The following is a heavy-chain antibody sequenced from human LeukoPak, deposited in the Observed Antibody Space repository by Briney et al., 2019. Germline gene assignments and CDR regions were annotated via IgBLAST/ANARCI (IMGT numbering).Heavy chain of an antibody. CDR1: GGSISSYY. CDR2: IYYSGST. J-gene: IGHJ5*02. V-gene: IGHV4-59*08. Sequence: SETLSLTCTVSGGSISSYYWSWIRQPPGKGLEWIGYIYYSGSTNYNPSLKSRVTISVDTSKNQFSLKLSSVTATDTAVYYCARHYYDFWSGYHWFDPWGQGTLVTVSS. D-gene: IGHD3-3*01. CDR3: ARHYYDFWSGYHWFDP.